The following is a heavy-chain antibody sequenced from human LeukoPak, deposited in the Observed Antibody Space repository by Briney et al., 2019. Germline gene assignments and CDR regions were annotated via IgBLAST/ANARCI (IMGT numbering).Heavy chain of an antibody. CDR1: GGSFSGYY. Sequence: PSETLSLTCAVYGGSFSGYYWSWIRQPPGKGLEWIGEINHSGSTNYNPSLKSRVTISVDTSKNQFSLKLSSVTAADTAVYYCTRGSWIAARPGDAFDIWGQGTMVTVSS. CDR3: TRGSWIAARPGDAFDI. J-gene: IGHJ3*02. D-gene: IGHD6-6*01. V-gene: IGHV4-34*01. CDR2: INHSGST.